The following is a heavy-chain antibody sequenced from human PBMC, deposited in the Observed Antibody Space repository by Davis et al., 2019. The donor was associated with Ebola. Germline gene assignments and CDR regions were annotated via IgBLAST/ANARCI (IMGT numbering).Heavy chain of an antibody. CDR1: GYTFTSYG. J-gene: IGHJ3*02. V-gene: IGHV1-46*03. D-gene: IGHD5-12*01. CDR3: TTPGGQDSGYDVFDI. CDR2: INPNDGRT. Sequence: ASVTVSCKASGYTFTSYGISWVRQAPGQGLAWMGMINPNDGRTIYAQKFQGRVTVTRDTSTTTVYMDLSSLRSEDTALYYCTTPGGQDSGYDVFDIWGQGTMVTVSS.